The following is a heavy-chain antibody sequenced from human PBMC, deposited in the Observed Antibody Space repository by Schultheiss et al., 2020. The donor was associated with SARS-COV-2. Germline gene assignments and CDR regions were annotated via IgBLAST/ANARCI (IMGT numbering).Heavy chain of an antibody. V-gene: IGHV3-30*03. J-gene: IGHJ4*02. CDR2: MSNDGGRE. CDR1: GFIFNAYG. Sequence: GGSLRLSCAASGFIFNAYGMHWVRQAPGKGLEWVAIMSNDGGRESYADSVKGRFTISRDNSKNTLYLQMNSLRAEDTAVYYCARDRQDFDYWGQGTLVTVSS. CDR3: ARDRQDFDY.